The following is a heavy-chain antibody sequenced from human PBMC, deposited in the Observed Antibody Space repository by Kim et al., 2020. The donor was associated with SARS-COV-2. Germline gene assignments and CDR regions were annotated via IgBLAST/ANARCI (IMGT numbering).Heavy chain of an antibody. J-gene: IGHJ4*02. D-gene: IGHD3-22*01. CDR1: GFTFTSYS. V-gene: IGHV1-3*01. Sequence: ASVKVSCKASGFTFTSYSMHWVRRAPGQRLEWMGWISAGNGNTKYSQNFQGRVTITRDTSASTAYMELSSLRSEDTAVYYCARAALRDYYDSSDCYFDYWGQGTLVTVSS. CDR2: ISAGNGNT. CDR3: ARAALRDYYDSSDCYFDY.